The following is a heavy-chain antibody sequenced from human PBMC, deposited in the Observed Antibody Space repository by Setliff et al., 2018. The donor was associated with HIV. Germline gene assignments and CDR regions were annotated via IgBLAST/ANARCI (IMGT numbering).Heavy chain of an antibody. J-gene: IGHJ4*02. D-gene: IGHD2-15*01. Sequence: GASVKVSCKASGYTFTDYYIHWVRQAPGHGLEWVGRINPKSGVTSYAQNFRARVTMTRDTSSTTAYMELSTLRSDDTALYYCARDLIRITPHGDLPFWGQGTLVT. V-gene: IGHV1-2*06. CDR3: ARDLIRITPHGDLPF. CDR2: INPKSGVT. CDR1: GYTFTDYY.